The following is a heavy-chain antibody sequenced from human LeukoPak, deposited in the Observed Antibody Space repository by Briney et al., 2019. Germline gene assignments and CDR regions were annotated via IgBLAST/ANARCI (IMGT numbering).Heavy chain of an antibody. D-gene: IGHD3-10*01. J-gene: IGHJ4*02. CDR2: IGPNGNDI. CDR3: ARDGQDNMVRGPGFDY. Sequence: GGSLRLSRPASGFTFSDHYMNWIRPAPGKGLEWLSYIGPNGNDINYADSVRGRFTISRDNAKNSLFLQMNSLRAEDTAVYYCARDGQDNMVRGPGFDYWGQGTLVTVSS. V-gene: IGHV3-11*04. CDR1: GFTFSDHY.